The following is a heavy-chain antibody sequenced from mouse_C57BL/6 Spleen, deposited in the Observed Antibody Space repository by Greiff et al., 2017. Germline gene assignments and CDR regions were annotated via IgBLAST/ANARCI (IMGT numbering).Heavy chain of an antibody. CDR1: GYTFTSYW. CDR3: AFTTVVATGAMDY. V-gene: IGHV1-7*01. D-gene: IGHD1-1*01. Sequence: QVQLQQSGAELAKPGASVTLSCKASGYTFTSYWMHWVKQRPGQGLEWIGYINPSSGYTKYNQKFKDKATLTADKSSSTAYMQLSSLTYEDSAVYYCAFTTVVATGAMDYWGQGTSVTVSS. CDR2: INPSSGYT. J-gene: IGHJ4*01.